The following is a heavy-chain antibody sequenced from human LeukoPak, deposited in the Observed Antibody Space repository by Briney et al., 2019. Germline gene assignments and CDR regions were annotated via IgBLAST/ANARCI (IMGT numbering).Heavy chain of an antibody. V-gene: IGHV4-31*03. CDR2: IYYSGST. Sequence: PSQTLSLTCTVSGGSISSGGYYWSWIRQHPGKGLEWIGYIYYSGSTYYNPSLKSRVTISVDTSKDQFSLKLSSVTAADTAVYYCARVVKGLKRGFGESPFDYWGQGTLVTVSS. CDR1: GGSISSGGYY. D-gene: IGHD3-10*01. CDR3: ARVVKGLKRGFGESPFDY. J-gene: IGHJ4*02.